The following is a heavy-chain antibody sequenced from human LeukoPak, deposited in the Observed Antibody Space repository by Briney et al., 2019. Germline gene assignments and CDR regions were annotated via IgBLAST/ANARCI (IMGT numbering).Heavy chain of an antibody. CDR1: GGTLSSYA. V-gene: IGHV1-69*13. CDR2: IIPIFGTA. D-gene: IGHD5-24*01. Sequence: ASVKVSCKASGGTLSSYAISWVRQAPGQGLEWMGGIIPIFGTANYAQKFQGRVTITADESTSTAYMELSSLRSEDTAVYYCARAKSTRRLRTDRGDYFDYWGQGTLVTVSS. J-gene: IGHJ4*02. CDR3: ARAKSTRRLRTDRGDYFDY.